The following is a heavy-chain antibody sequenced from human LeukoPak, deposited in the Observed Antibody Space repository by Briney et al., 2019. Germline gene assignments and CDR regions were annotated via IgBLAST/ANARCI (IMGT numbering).Heavy chain of an antibody. CDR1: GFTFGDYA. D-gene: IGHD6-13*01. CDR3: TGSSAAAGYFQH. Sequence: PGGSLRLPCTASGFTFGDYAMSWVRQAPGKGLEWVGFIRSKAYGGTTGYAASVKGRFTISRDDSKSIAYLQMNSLKTEDTAVYYCTGSSAAAGYFQHWGQGTLVTVSS. V-gene: IGHV3-49*04. J-gene: IGHJ1*01. CDR2: IRSKAYGGTT.